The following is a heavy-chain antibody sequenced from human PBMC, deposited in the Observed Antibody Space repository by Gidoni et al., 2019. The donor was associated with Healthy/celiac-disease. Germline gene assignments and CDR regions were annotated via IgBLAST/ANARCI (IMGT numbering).Heavy chain of an antibody. J-gene: IGHJ4*02. V-gene: IGHV3-43*01. Sequence: FTISRDNSKNSLYLQMNSLRTEDTALYYCAKDKDKWVVIAAFDYWGQGTLVTVSS. CDR3: AKDKDKWVVIAAFDY. D-gene: IGHD2-21*01.